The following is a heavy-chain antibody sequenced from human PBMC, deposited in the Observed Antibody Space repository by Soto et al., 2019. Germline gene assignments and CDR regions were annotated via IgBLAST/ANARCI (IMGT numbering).Heavy chain of an antibody. Sequence: SETLSLTCAVSGGSISSGGYSWSWIRQPPGKGLEWIGYIFYSGSTKYNPSLKSRVAISVDPSKNQFSLKLTSVTEADTAVYYCARFIGYCSGGISLNCLHPWGKEPLVTAS. D-gene: IGHD2-15*01. V-gene: IGHV4-61*08. J-gene: IGHJ5*02. CDR1: GGSISSGGYS. CDR2: IFYSGST. CDR3: ARFIGYCSGGISLNCLHP.